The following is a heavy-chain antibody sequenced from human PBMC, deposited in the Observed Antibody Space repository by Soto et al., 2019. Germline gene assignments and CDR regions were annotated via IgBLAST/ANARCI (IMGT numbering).Heavy chain of an antibody. V-gene: IGHV4-30-4*01. CDR3: ARVHVMVVAGSTFDY. J-gene: IGHJ4*01. CDR2: IYYSGST. D-gene: IGHD6-19*01. CDR1: GGSISSGDYY. Sequence: SETLSLTCTVSGGSISSGDYYWSWIRQPPGKGLEWIGYIYYSGSTYYNPSLKSRVTISVDTSKNQFSLKLSSVTAADTAVYYCARVHVMVVAGSTFDYWGHGTLVTVSS.